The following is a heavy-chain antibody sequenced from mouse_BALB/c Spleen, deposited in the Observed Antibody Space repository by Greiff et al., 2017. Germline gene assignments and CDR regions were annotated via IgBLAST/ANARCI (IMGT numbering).Heavy chain of an antibody. J-gene: IGHJ4*01. CDR2: INPSSGYT. CDR1: GYTFTSYT. CDR3: AREGYYYGYESYAMDY. V-gene: IGHV1-4*01. D-gene: IGHD2-2*01. Sequence: QVQLQQSGAELARPGASVKMSCKASGYTFTSYTMHWVKQRPGQGLEWIGYINPSSGYTNYNQKFKDKATLTADKSSSTAYMQLSSLTSEDSAVYYCAREGYYYGYESYAMDYWGQGTSVTVSS.